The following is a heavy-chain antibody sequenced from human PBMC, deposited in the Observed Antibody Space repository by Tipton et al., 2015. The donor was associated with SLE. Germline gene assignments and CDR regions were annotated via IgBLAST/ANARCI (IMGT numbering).Heavy chain of an antibody. D-gene: IGHD3-3*01. V-gene: IGHV3-48*01. J-gene: IGHJ4*02. CDR3: AREGGFLEWLWFDY. CDR1: GFTFSSYS. Sequence: SLRLSCAASGFTFSSYSMNWVRQDPGKGLEWVSYISSSSSTIYYADSVKGRFTISRDNAKNSLYLQMNSLRAEDTAVYYCAREGGFLEWLWFDYWGQGTLVTVSS. CDR2: ISSSSSTI.